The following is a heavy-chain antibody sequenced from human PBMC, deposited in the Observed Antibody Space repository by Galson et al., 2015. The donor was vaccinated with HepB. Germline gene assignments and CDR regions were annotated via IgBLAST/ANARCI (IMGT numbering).Heavy chain of an antibody. CDR1: GFAFGSDA. Sequence: SLRLSCAASGFAFGSDAMSWGRHAPGKGLEWVSGMSGSGYSVYYADAVKGRFTISRDNPKKTLYLQMTSLRAEDTAVYYCAKEERFYDFWSGCFSSWGQGSLVIVSS. D-gene: IGHD3-3*01. CDR3: AKEERFYDFWSGCFSS. V-gene: IGHV3-23*01. J-gene: IGHJ5*02. CDR2: MSGSGYSV.